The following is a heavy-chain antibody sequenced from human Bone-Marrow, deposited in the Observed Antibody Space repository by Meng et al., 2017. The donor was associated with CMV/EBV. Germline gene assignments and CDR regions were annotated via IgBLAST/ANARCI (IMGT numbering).Heavy chain of an antibody. J-gene: IGHJ6*02. V-gene: IGHV3-30*02. Sequence: GESLKISCAASGFTFSSYGMHWVRQAPGKGLEWVAFIRYDGSNKYYADSVKGRFTISRGNSKNTLYLQMNSLRAEDTAVYYCAKAVLGRRYYYYGMDVWGQGTTVTVSS. CDR3: AKAVLGRRYYYYGMDV. CDR1: GFTFSSYG. CDR2: IRYDGSNK. D-gene: IGHD4/OR15-4a*01.